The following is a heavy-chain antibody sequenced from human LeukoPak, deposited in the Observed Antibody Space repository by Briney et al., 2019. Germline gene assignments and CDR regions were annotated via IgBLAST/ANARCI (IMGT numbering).Heavy chain of an antibody. CDR2: ISPGDSDA. CDR1: GYSFSRYW. Sequence: GESLKISCKGSGYSFSRYWIAWVRQMPGQGLEWIGIISPGDSDATYSPSFQGQVTISADKSIYTAYLQWSSLKASDTAIYYCARRGCSATSCSPYYFDYWGQGTLVTVSS. D-gene: IGHD2-2*01. J-gene: IGHJ4*02. V-gene: IGHV5-51*01. CDR3: ARRGCSATSCSPYYFDY.